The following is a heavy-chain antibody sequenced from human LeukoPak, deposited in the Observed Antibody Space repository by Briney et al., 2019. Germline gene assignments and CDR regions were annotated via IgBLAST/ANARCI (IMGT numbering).Heavy chain of an antibody. CDR1: GFTFSSYA. V-gene: IGHV3-30*04. J-gene: IGHJ4*02. Sequence: GGSLRLSCAASGFTFSSYAMHWGRQAPGKGLGWVAVISYDGSNKYYADSVKSRFTISRDNSKNTLYLQMNSLRAEDTAVYYCARTWEEYYFDYWGQGTLVTVSS. CDR2: ISYDGSNK. CDR3: ARTWEEYYFDY. D-gene: IGHD1-26*01.